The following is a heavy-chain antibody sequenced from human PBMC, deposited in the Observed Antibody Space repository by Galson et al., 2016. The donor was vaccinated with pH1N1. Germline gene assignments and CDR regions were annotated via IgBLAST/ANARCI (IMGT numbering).Heavy chain of an antibody. Sequence: SLRLSCAASGFTFTSHAMTWVRQAPGKGLEWVSTMSGSGDNTYYADSVKGRFIISKDNSKNTLYLQMYSLRGEDTAVYYCAKPNCASSRCYYHFHVWSQGTTVTVSS. CDR2: MSGSGDNT. CDR3: AKPNCASSRCYYHFHV. V-gene: IGHV3-23*01. D-gene: IGHD2-15*01. CDR1: GFTFTSHA. J-gene: IGHJ3*01.